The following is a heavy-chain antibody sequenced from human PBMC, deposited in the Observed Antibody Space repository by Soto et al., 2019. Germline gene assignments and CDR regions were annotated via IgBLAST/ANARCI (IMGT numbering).Heavy chain of an antibody. D-gene: IGHD2-15*01. V-gene: IGHV1-18*01. CDR1: GYTFTSYG. Sequence: ASVKVSCKASGYTFTSYGISWVRQAPGQGLERMGWISAYNGNTNYAQKQQGRVTMTTDTSTSTAYMEMRSLRSDDTAVYYCARVQVEYCSGGSCYSDWYFDLWGRGTLVTVSS. CDR2: ISAYNGNT. CDR3: ARVQVEYCSGGSCYSDWYFDL. J-gene: IGHJ2*01.